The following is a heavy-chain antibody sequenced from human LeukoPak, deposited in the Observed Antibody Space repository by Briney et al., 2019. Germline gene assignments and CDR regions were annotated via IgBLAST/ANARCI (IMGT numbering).Heavy chain of an antibody. CDR1: GFTFSNYA. J-gene: IGHJ4*02. Sequence: GASLRLSCVASGFTFSNYAMSWVRQAPGKGLEWVSAITGSGTSTYYADSLKGRFTISRDNSKNTVFLQMNSLRHEDTAIYYCVIWGDYDVLTGYYVPHYWGQGTLVTVSS. CDR2: ITGSGTST. CDR3: VIWGDYDVLTGYYVPHY. V-gene: IGHV3-23*01. D-gene: IGHD3-9*01.